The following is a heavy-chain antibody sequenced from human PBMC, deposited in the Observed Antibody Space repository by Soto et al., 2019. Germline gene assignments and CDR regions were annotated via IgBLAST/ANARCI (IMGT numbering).Heavy chain of an antibody. V-gene: IGHV3-11*06. CDR1: GFTFSDYN. CDR2: ISSSSSYT. Sequence: GGSLRLSCAASGFTFSDYNMSWVRQAPGKGLEWVSYISSSSSYTNYADSVKGRFTISRDNSENTLFLQMNSLRTEDTAVYYCASRVPAGTYGAQEFQHWGQGTLVTVSS. CDR3: ASRVPAGTYGAQEFQH. J-gene: IGHJ1*01. D-gene: IGHD2-2*01.